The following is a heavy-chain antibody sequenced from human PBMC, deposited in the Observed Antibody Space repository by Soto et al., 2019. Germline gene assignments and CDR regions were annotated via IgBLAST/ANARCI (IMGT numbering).Heavy chain of an antibody. V-gene: IGHV3-15*07. Sequence: GGSLRLSCAAFGFSFNSAWMNWVRQIPEKGLEWVGRIKSNTDGGTTDYAAPVKGRFTISRDDSKNTVYLQLNSLQTEDTSVYYRPVPPSYWGRGTLVTVSS. CDR2: IKSNTDGGTT. J-gene: IGHJ1*01. CDR1: GFSFNSAW. CDR3: PVPPSY.